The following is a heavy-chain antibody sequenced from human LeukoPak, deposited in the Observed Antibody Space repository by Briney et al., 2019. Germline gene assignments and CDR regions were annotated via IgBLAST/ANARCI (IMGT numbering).Heavy chain of an antibody. CDR1: GGSFSGYY. CDR2: INHSGST. CDR3: ARPVDYYGSGSPEFGY. V-gene: IGHV4-34*01. D-gene: IGHD3-10*01. J-gene: IGHJ4*02. Sequence: PSETLSLTCAVYGGSFSGYYWSWIRQPPGKGLEWIGEINHSGSTNYNPSLKSRVTISVDTSKNQFSLKLSSVTAADTAVYYCARPVDYYGSGSPEFGYWGQGTLVTVSS.